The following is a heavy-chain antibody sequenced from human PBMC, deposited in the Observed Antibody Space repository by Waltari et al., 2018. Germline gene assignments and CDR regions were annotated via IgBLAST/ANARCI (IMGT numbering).Heavy chain of an antibody. CDR2: IAYDGSNK. D-gene: IGHD4-17*01. CDR3: AGSYGDDYPY. V-gene: IGHV3-30-3*01. CDR1: GFTFSSYA. J-gene: IGHJ4*02. Sequence: QVQLVESGGGVVQPGRSLRLSCAASGFTFSSYAMHWVRQAPGKGLERVAVIAYDGSNKYYADSVKGRFTISRDNSKNTLYLQMNSLRAEDTAVYYCAGSYGDDYPYWGQGTLVTVSS.